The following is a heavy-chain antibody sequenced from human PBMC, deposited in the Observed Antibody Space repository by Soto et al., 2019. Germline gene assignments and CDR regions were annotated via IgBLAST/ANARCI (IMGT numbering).Heavy chain of an antibody. CDR3: AKDKFNGAFDL. V-gene: IGHV3-23*04. CDR2: FSGSDDST. CDR1: GFTFSVHA. Sequence: EVQLVESGGGLVQTGGSLRLSCAASGFTFSVHAMSWVRQAPGKGLEWVSTFSGSDDSTDYADSVKGRFAITRDNSKNTLYLHMSSLRAEDTAIYYGAKDKFNGAFDLWGQGTMGTVSS. J-gene: IGHJ3*01.